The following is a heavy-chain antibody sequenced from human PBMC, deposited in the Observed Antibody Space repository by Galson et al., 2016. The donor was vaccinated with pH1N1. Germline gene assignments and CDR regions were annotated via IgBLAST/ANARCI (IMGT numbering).Heavy chain of an antibody. CDR1: GFTFSSYR. V-gene: IGHV3-48*01. CDR2: ISSSSSTI. Sequence: SLRLSCAASGFTFSSYRMNWVRQAPGKGLEWVSYISSSSSTINYTDSVKGRFTITRDNAKNTLYLQMNSLRAEDTAVYYCARVNHYYYYGMDVWGQGTTVTVSS. J-gene: IGHJ6*02. CDR3: ARVNHYYYYGMDV. D-gene: IGHD1-14*01.